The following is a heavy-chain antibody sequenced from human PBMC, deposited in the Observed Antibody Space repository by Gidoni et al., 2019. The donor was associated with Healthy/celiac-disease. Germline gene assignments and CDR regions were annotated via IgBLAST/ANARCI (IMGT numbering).Heavy chain of an antibody. V-gene: IGHV4-59*01. CDR1: GGSISSYY. CDR3: ARGSYCSGGSCYSLDFQH. CDR2: IYYSGST. D-gene: IGHD2-15*01. J-gene: IGHJ1*01. Sequence: QVQLQESGPGLVKPSETLSLTCTVSGGSISSYYWSWIRQPPGKGLEWIGYIYYSGSTNYNPSLKSRVTISVDTSKNQFSLKLSSVTAADTAVYYCARGSYCSGGSCYSLDFQHWGQGTLVTVSS.